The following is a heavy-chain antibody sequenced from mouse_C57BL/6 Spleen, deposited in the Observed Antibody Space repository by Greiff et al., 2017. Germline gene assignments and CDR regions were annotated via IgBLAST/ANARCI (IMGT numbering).Heavy chain of an antibody. D-gene: IGHD3-2*02. Sequence: EVQLKESGGDLVKPGGSLKLSCAASGFTFSSYGMSWVRQTPDKRLEWVATISSGGSYTYYPDSVKGRFTISRDNAKNTLYLQMSSLKSEDTAMYYCARHEGDSGSPSWFAYWGQGTLVTVSA. V-gene: IGHV5-6*01. CDR1: GFTFSSYG. CDR3: ARHEGDSGSPSWFAY. CDR2: ISSGGSYT. J-gene: IGHJ3*01.